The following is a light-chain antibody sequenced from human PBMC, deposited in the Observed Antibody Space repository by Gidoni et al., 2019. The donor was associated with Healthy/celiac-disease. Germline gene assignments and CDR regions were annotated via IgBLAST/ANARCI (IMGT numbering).Light chain of an antibody. V-gene: IGKV2-28*01. CDR1: QSLLHSNGYNY. CDR2: LGS. J-gene: IGKJ1*01. CDR3: MQALPPWT. Sequence: DIVMTQSPLSLPVTPGEPASISCRSSQSLLHSNGYNYLDWYLQKPGQSPQLLIYLGSNRASGVPDRFSGSGSGTDFTLKISRVEAEDVGVYYCMQALPPWTFXXXTKVEIK.